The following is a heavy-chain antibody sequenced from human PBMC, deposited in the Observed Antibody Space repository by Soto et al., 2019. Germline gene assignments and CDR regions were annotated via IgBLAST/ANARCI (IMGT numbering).Heavy chain of an antibody. CDR1: GFPFSDSY. V-gene: IGHV3-11*01. J-gene: IGHJ6*04. Sequence: GGSLRLSCAASGFPFSDSYMSWIRQAPGKGLEWISYITISGNTVYYADSLKGRFTISRDNAKNSLYLQMNRLRAEDTAVYYCARVSGREKYGMDVGGKGTTVTVS. D-gene: IGHD1-26*01. CDR2: ITISGNTV. CDR3: ARVSGREKYGMDV.